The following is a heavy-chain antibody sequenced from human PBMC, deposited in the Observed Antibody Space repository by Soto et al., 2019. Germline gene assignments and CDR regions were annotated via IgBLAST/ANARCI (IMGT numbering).Heavy chain of an antibody. J-gene: IGHJ6*02. Sequence: ASVKVSCKASGYTFTTYGISWVRQAPGQGLEWMGWISAYNGNTNYAQKFQGRVTMTTDTSTTTAYMELRSLRSDDTALYYCAKDIGAARLGYYYYGMDVWGQGTRSPSP. D-gene: IGHD6-6*01. V-gene: IGHV1-18*01. CDR1: GYTFTTYG. CDR3: AKDIGAARLGYYYYGMDV. CDR2: ISAYNGNT.